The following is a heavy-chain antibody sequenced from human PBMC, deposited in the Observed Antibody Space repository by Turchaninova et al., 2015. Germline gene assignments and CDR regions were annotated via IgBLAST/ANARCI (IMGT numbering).Heavy chain of an antibody. D-gene: IGHD2-15*01. J-gene: IGHJ4*02. CDR1: GFTFSSFD. CDR3: ARSTGGSSFLDY. V-gene: IGHV3-30*04. Sequence: QVRLVESGGGVVQHGRSLRLSCAASGFTFSSFDMHWVRQSPGKGLEWVAVISYDVTNQYDTDSVKGRFTIAREKSKNTLYLQMNSLRGEDTAVYYCARSTGGSSFLDYWGQGTLVTVSS. CDR2: ISYDVTNQ.